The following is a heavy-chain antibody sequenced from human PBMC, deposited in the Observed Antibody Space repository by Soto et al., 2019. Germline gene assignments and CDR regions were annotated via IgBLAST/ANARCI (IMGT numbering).Heavy chain of an antibody. Sequence: PGGSLRLSCAASGFTFDDYAMHWVRQVPGKGLEWVSGISWNSGSIGYADSVKCRFTISRDNAKNSLYLQMNSLRAEDTALYYCAKDVPGGAFDIWGQGTMVTVSS. D-gene: IGHD3-10*01. J-gene: IGHJ3*02. CDR3: AKDVPGGAFDI. CDR2: ISWNSGSI. CDR1: GFTFDDYA. V-gene: IGHV3-9*01.